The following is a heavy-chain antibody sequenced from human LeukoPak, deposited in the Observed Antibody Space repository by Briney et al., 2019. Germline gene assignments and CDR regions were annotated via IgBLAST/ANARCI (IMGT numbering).Heavy chain of an antibody. CDR3: ARLPGSSSH. D-gene: IGHD6-6*01. CDR2: IYYSGST. CDR1: GGSISSYY. J-gene: IGHJ4*02. Sequence: PSETLSPTCTVSGGSISSYYWSWIRQPPGKGLEWIGYIYYSGSTNYNPSLKSRVTISVDTSKNQFSLKLSSVTAADTAVYYCARLPGSSSHWGQGTLVTVSS. V-gene: IGHV4-59*01.